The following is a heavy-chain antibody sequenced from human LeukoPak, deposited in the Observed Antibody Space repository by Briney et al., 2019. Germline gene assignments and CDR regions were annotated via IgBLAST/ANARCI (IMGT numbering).Heavy chain of an antibody. D-gene: IGHD4-23*01. CDR1: QSTFYSYW. V-gene: IGHV3-74*01. CDR3: AGGGFSGFDR. J-gene: IGHJ4*02. CDR2: VNSDVTST. Sequence: GGSLRLSCAASQSTFYSYWMHWVRQVPGKGLAWVSRVNSDVTSTSYADSVKGRFTVSRDNTKNTLYLQMDSLRVDDTAVYYCAGGGFSGFDRWGQGIVVTVFS.